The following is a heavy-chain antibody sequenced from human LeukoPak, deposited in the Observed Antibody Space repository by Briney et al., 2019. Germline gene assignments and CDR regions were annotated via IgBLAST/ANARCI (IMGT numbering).Heavy chain of an antibody. CDR3: ARGIPLLNIWTPGGGYYYYMDF. J-gene: IGHJ6*03. CDR2: INHSGST. D-gene: IGHD3-10*01. Sequence: SETLSLTCAVYGGSFSGYYWSWIRQPPGKGLEWIGEINHSGSTNYNPSLKSRVTILVDTSKNQFSLKLSSVTAADTAVYYCARGIPLLNIWTPGGGYYYYMDFWEKGATVTVSS. CDR1: GGSFSGYY. V-gene: IGHV4-34*01.